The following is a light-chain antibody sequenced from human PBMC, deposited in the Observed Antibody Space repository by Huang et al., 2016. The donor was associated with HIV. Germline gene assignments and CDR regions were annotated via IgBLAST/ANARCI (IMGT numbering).Light chain of an antibody. CDR3: QQSYSTLIT. CDR2: GSS. CDR1: QSIDGY. Sequence: DIQMTQSPSSLSASVGDRVTITCRASQSIDGYLNWYQQKPGKAPKLLISGSSNLQSGVPPRFSGSGSGTDYTLSINNLQPDDFATYFCQQSYSTLITFGQGSRLDVK. J-gene: IGKJ5*01. V-gene: IGKV1-39*01.